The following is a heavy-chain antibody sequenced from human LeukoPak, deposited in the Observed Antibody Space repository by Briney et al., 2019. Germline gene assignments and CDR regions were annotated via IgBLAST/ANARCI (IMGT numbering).Heavy chain of an antibody. CDR3: ARIRDGYNDAYDI. CDR2: INPGGANT. Sequence: ASVKVSCKASGYTFTNYYIHWVRQAPGQGLEWMGLINPGGANTNYAQNSQGRVTMTRDTSTSTVYMKLSSLRSEDTAIYYCARIRDGYNDAYDIWGQGTVVTVPS. J-gene: IGHJ3*02. CDR1: GYTFTNYY. D-gene: IGHD5-24*01. V-gene: IGHV1-46*01.